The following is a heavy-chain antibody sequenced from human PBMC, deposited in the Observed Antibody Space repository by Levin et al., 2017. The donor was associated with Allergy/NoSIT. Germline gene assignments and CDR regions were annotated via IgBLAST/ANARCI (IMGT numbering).Heavy chain of an antibody. D-gene: IGHD6-13*01. Sequence: GASVKVSCKASGYTFTGYYMHWVRQAPGQGLEWMGRISPNSGGTNYAQKFLGRVTMTRDTSIITAYMELSRLRSDDTAVYYCAKDSSSWPVYGMDVWGQGTTVTVSS. CDR3: AKDSSSWPVYGMDV. CDR1: GYTFTGYY. CDR2: ISPNSGGT. V-gene: IGHV1-2*06. J-gene: IGHJ6*02.